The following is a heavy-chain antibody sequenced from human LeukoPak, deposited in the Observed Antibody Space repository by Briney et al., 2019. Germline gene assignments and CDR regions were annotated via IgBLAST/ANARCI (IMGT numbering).Heavy chain of an antibody. V-gene: IGHV3-48*04. CDR1: GFTFSSYN. CDR3: ARDGKFRGTYLGHYYYMDV. J-gene: IGHJ6*03. D-gene: IGHD1-26*01. Sequence: GGSLRLSCAASGFTFSSYNMNWVRQAPGKGLEWVSYISSSSSTIHYADSVKGRFTFSRDNAKNSLYLQRNSLRAEDTAVYYCARDGKFRGTYLGHYYYMDVWGKGTTVTVSS. CDR2: ISSSSSTI.